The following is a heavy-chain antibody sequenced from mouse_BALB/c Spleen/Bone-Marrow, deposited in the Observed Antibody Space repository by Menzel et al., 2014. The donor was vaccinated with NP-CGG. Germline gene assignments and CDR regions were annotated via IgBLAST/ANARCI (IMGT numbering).Heavy chain of an antibody. J-gene: IGHJ4*01. CDR1: GYTFTSYV. CDR3: AREDGYYGMDY. V-gene: IGHV1-14*01. CDR2: INPYNDGT. Sequence: EVQLQESGPELVRPGASVKISCKASGYTFTSYVLHWVKQKPGQGLEWIGYINPYNDGTKSNEKFKGKATLTSDKSSSTAYMELSSLTSEDSAVYYCAREDGYYGMDYWGQGTSVTVSS. D-gene: IGHD2-3*01.